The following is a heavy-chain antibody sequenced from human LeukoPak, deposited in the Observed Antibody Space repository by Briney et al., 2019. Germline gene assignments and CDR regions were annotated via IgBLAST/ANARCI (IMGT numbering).Heavy chain of an antibody. CDR2: IGGSGSST. D-gene: IGHD1-26*01. J-gene: IGHJ4*02. CDR3: AKGYSGSYDY. Sequence: PGGSLRLSCAASGFTFSSYGMCWVRQAPGKGLEWVSAIGGSGSSTYYADSVKGRFTISRDNSKNTLYLQMNRLRAEDTAVYYCAKGYSGSYDYWGQGTLVTVSS. CDR1: GFTFSSYG. V-gene: IGHV3-23*01.